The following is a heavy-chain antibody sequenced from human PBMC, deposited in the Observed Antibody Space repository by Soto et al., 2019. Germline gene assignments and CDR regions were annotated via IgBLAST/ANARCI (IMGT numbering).Heavy chain of an antibody. CDR3: AKVGTFLRFLHWLPPTI. V-gene: IGHV3-30*18. CDR2: ISYDGSNK. J-gene: IGHJ3*02. D-gene: IGHD3-3*01. CDR1: GFTFRSYG. Sequence: GGSLRLSFAASGFTFRSYGMPWVRQAPGKGLEWVGVISYDGSNKYYADSVKGRFTISRDNSKNTLYLQMNSLRAEDTAVYYCAKVGTFLRFLHWLPPTIRSQGTMVTGSS.